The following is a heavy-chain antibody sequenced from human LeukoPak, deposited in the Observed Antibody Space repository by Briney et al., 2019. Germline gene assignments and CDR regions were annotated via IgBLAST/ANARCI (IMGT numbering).Heavy chain of an antibody. CDR2: INHSGST. CDR3: AWGIQPHTNYYYYYGMDV. CDR1: GGSFSGYY. V-gene: IGHV4-34*01. D-gene: IGHD1-26*01. J-gene: IGHJ6*02. Sequence: KASETLSLTCAVYGGSFSGYYWSWIRQPPGKGLEWIGEINHSGSTNYNPSLKSRVTISVDTSKNQFSLKLSSVTAADTAVYYCAWGIQPHTNYYYYYGMDVWGQGTTVTVSS.